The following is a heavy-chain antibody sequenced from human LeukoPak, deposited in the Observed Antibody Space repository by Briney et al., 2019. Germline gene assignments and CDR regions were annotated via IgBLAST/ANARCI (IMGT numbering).Heavy chain of an antibody. V-gene: IGHV4-61*01. Sequence: SETLSLTCTVSGGSISSSSYYWSWIRQPPGKGLEWIGYIYYSGSTNYNPSLKSRVTISFETSKNQFSLKLSSVTPADTAVYYCARGIAPLAYWGQGTLVTVSS. J-gene: IGHJ4*02. CDR1: GGSISSSSYY. CDR3: ARGIAPLAY. CDR2: IYYSGST. D-gene: IGHD2-15*01.